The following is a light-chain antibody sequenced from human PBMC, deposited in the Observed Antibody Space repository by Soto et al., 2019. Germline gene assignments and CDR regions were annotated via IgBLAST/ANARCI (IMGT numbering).Light chain of an antibody. CDR1: QNVNRN. Sequence: EIVMTQSPATLSVSPGERATLSCRASQNVNRNLAWYQQKPGQAPRLLIYAASTRATGIPARFSGTGSGTDFTLTISSVQSEDFAVYYCQQYNNWPGTFGPGTKVDIK. V-gene: IGKV3-15*01. J-gene: IGKJ3*01. CDR2: AAS. CDR3: QQYNNWPGT.